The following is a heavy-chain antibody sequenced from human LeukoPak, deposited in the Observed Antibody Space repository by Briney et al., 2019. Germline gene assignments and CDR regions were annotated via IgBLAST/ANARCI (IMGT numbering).Heavy chain of an antibody. J-gene: IGHJ6*02. CDR1: GFIVSGNY. D-gene: IGHD3-16*01. Sequence: GGSLRLSCAASGFIVSGNYMSWVRQPPGKGLEWVSVIFSGGSTYYADSVKGRFTISRDNSKNTPYLQMNSLRVEDTAVYYCARDLVGGEPQTDDYHGMDVWGQGTTVTVS. V-gene: IGHV3-53*01. CDR3: ARDLVGGEPQTDDYHGMDV. CDR2: IFSGGST.